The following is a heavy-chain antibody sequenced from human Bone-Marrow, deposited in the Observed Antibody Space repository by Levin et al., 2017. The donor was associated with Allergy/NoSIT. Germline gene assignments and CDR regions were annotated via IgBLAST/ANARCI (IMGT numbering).Heavy chain of an antibody. D-gene: IGHD3-22*01. J-gene: IGHJ4*02. V-gene: IGHV4-61*01. CDR1: GGSVSSGSYY. CDR3: AREGYSSGPYYFDY. Sequence: PSETLSLTCTVSGGSVSSGSYYWSWIRQPPGRGLEWIGYMYSTGDTNYSPSLKIRVTISVDTSKNQFSLKLTSVTAADTALYYWAREGYSSGPYYFDYWGQGMLVTVSS. CDR2: MYSTGDT.